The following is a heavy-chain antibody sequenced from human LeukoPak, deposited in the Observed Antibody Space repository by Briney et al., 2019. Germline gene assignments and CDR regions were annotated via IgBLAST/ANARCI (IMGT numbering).Heavy chain of an antibody. V-gene: IGHV3-48*03. J-gene: IGHJ4*02. CDR1: GFIFSNYE. D-gene: IGHD6-19*01. CDR2: ISSSTSTI. CDR3: ARRKNFDGGWYAGVVDN. Sequence: PGGSLRLSCAASGFIFSNYEMSWVRQAPGKGLEWISYISSSTSTIYYADSVKGRFTITRDNAKSSLYLQMNSLRAEDTAVYYCARRKNFDGGWYAGVVDNWGQGILVTVSS.